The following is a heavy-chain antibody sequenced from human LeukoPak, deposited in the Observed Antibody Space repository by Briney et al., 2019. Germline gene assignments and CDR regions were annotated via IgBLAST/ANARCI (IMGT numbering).Heavy chain of an antibody. J-gene: IGHJ6*02. CDR2: ISGSGGRT. V-gene: IGHV3-23*01. Sequence: PGGSLRLSCAASGFTFSSYAMSWVRQAPGKGLEWVSAISGSGGRTYYADSVKGRFTISRDNSKNTLYLQMNSLRAEDTAVYYCAKLGAAGLGSLGYYYYYYGMDVWGQGTTVTVSS. CDR3: AKLGAAGLGSLGYYYYYYGMDV. D-gene: IGHD6-13*01. CDR1: GFTFSSYA.